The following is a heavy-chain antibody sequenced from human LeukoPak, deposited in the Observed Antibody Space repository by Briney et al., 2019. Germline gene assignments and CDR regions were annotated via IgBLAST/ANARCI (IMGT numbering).Heavy chain of an antibody. Sequence: GGSLRLSCAASGFTFSSYWMHWVRQAPGKGLVWVSRINSDGSSTSYADSVKGRFTISRDKSNNTLYLQMNSLRAEDTAVYYCARGPGKASFDYWGQGTLVTVSS. J-gene: IGHJ4*02. CDR2: INSDGSST. CDR1: GFTFSSYW. CDR3: ARGPGKASFDY. V-gene: IGHV3-74*01. D-gene: IGHD3-10*01.